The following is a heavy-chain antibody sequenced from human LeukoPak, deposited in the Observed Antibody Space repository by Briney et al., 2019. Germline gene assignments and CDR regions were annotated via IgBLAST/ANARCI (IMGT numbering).Heavy chain of an antibody. J-gene: IGHJ4*02. CDR2: IWYDGSNK. V-gene: IGHV3-33*01. Sequence: GGSLRLSCAASGFTFSSYGMHWVRQAPGKGPEWVAVIWYDGSNKYYADSVKGRFTISRDNSKNTLYLQMNSLRAEDTAVYYCAREEVGAPGDYWGQGTLVTVSS. CDR3: AREEVGAPGDY. D-gene: IGHD1-26*01. CDR1: GFTFSSYG.